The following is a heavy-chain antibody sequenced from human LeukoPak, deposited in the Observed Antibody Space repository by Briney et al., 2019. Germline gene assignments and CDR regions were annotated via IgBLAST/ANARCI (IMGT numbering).Heavy chain of an antibody. D-gene: IGHD3-3*01. Sequence: SESLSLTCTVSGGSIHSYYWSWIRQPPGKGLEWIGHIYYSGSTNYNPSLKSRVTISVDTSKNQFSLKLSSVTAADTAVYYCARSSRGAPFWSGYYDYWGQGTLVTVSS. V-gene: IGHV4-59*01. CDR2: IYYSGST. CDR3: ARSSRGAPFWSGYYDY. CDR1: GGSIHSYY. J-gene: IGHJ4*02.